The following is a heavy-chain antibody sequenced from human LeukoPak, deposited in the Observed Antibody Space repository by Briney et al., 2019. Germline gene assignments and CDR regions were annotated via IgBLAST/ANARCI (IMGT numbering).Heavy chain of an antibody. CDR1: GFTFNTYA. J-gene: IGHJ4*02. Sequence: SGGSLRLSCAASGFTFNTYAMSWVRQAPGKGLEWVSSISENGESTYYADSVKGRFTISRDNSRNMLYLQMNSLRAEDTAVYYCASYFHYGDYASLWYWGQGTLVTVSS. D-gene: IGHD4-17*01. CDR3: ASYFHYGDYASLWY. V-gene: IGHV3-23*01. CDR2: ISENGEST.